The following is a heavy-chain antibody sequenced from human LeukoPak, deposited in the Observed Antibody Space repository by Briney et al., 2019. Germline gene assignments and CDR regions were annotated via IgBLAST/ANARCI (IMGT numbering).Heavy chain of an antibody. Sequence: PGGSLRLSCTASGFTFSSYSMNWVRQAPGKGLEWVSSISTSSSYIYYADSVKGRFTISRDNVRNSLYLQMNTLRPEDTAVYSCARGADGVSSNSRGWFDPWGQGTLVTVSS. CDR3: ARGADGVSSNSRGWFDP. CDR2: ISTSSSYI. D-gene: IGHD2-15*01. J-gene: IGHJ5*02. V-gene: IGHV3-21*01. CDR1: GFTFSSYS.